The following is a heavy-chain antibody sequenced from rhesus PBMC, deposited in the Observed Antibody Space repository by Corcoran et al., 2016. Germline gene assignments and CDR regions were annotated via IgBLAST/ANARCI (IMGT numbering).Heavy chain of an antibody. D-gene: IGHD3-16*01. V-gene: IGHV4-127*01. CDR1: GYSISGDTH. CDR2: IGGSRDNT. J-gene: IGHJ4*01. Sequence: QVQLQESGPGLVKPSETLSLTCAVAGYSISGDTHLNWIRQSPGEGLEWMGWIGCIGGSRDNTNYNPSLKSRVIISKDTSKNQFSLRLTSVTAADTAVYYCARDGGYYSGGTYWSGAFDFWGQGVLVTVSS. CDR3: ARDGGYYSGGTYWSGAFDF.